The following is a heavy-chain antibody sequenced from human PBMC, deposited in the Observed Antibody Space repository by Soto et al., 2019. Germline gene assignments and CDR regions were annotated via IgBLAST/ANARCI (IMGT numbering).Heavy chain of an antibody. Sequence: HPGGSLRLSCAASGFTVSSNYMSWVRQAPGKGLEWVSVIYSGGSTYYADSVKGRFTISRDNSKNTLYLQMNSLRAEDTAVYYCARDTEYSSSGGGMDVWGQGTSVTVSS. V-gene: IGHV3-53*01. D-gene: IGHD6-6*01. J-gene: IGHJ6*02. CDR2: IYSGGST. CDR1: GFTVSSNY. CDR3: ARDTEYSSSGGGMDV.